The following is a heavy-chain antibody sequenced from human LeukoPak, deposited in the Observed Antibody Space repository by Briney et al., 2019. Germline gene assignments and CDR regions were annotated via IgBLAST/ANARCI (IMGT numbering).Heavy chain of an antibody. J-gene: IGHJ4*02. V-gene: IGHV4-34*01. Sequence: PSETLSLTCAVYGGSFSGYYWSWVRQPPGKGLEWIGEIYHSGSTNYNPSLKSRVTISVDKSKNQFSLKLSSVTAADTAVYYCASGGSSSWTTRFDYWGQGTLVTVSS. CDR1: GGSFSGYY. CDR3: ASGGSSSWTTRFDY. D-gene: IGHD6-13*01. CDR2: IYHSGST.